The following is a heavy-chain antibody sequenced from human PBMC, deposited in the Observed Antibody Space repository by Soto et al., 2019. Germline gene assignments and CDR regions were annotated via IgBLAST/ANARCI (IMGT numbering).Heavy chain of an antibody. D-gene: IGHD4-17*01. Sequence: QVQLVQSGAEVKKPGASVKVSCKASGYTFTSYGISWVRQAPGQGLEWMGWISAYNGNTNYAQKLQGRVTMTTDTSTSTAYMELRSLRSDDTAVYYCVRESDDYGDYDNFDYWDQGTLVTVSS. CDR3: VRESDDYGDYDNFDY. CDR2: ISAYNGNT. V-gene: IGHV1-18*01. CDR1: GYTFTSYG. J-gene: IGHJ4*02.